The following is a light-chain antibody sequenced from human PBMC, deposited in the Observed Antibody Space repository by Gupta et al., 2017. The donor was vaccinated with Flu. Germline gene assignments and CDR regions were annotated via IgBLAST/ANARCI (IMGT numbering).Light chain of an antibody. CDR2: DNN. CDR1: SSNIVNNY. V-gene: IGLV1-51*02. CDR3: GTWDSSLSAGV. Sequence: SSSNIVNNYVSWYQQLPVAAPKLLIYDNNKRPSGIPDRFSGSKSGTSATLGITGLQTGDEADYYGGTWDSSLSAGVFGGRTRLTVL. J-gene: IGLJ3*02.